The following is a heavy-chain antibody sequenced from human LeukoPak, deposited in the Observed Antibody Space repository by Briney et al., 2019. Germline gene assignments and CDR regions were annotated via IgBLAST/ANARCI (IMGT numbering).Heavy chain of an antibody. CDR2: IHATGST. V-gene: IGHV4-4*08. CDR1: GGSVKTYY. CDR3: ARHSARGYNYIDF. J-gene: IGHJ4*02. Sequence: SETLSLTCAVSGGSVKTYYWSWIRQSPERGLQWIGFIHATGSTDTFPSLKSRVTISLDTSTNQFSLRLKSVTAADTAAYYCARHSARGYNYIDFWGRGTLVTVSS. D-gene: IGHD5-24*01.